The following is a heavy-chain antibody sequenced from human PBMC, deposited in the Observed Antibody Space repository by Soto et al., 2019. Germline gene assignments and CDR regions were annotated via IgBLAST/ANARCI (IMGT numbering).Heavy chain of an antibody. CDR2: ISYDGSDI. CDR1: GFIFSNYG. Sequence: QVQLVESGGGVVQPGRSLRLSCVGSGFIFSNYGMHWVRQAPGKGLEWVAFISYDGSDILYADSVKGRFTISRDNSKSTLFLHMNRPTAEDTAIYFCAIVRVADSALDHWGQGTLVTVSS. D-gene: IGHD3-10*02. J-gene: IGHJ4*02. V-gene: IGHV3-30*06. CDR3: AIVRVADSALDH.